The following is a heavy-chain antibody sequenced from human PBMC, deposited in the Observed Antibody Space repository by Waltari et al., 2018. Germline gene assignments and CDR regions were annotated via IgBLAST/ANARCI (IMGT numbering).Heavy chain of an antibody. CDR1: EYSCNSYW. J-gene: IGHJ4*02. V-gene: IGHV3-74*01. Sequence: EVQLVESGGGLVQHGGSLRLSCAAAEYSCNSYWMHWVRPAPGKGLVWVSSISTDGSSTDYADSVKGRFTISRDNAKNTLYLQLNSLRAEDTAVYYCARGWQSIDYWGQGTLVTVSS. CDR2: ISTDGSST. CDR3: ARGWQSIDY.